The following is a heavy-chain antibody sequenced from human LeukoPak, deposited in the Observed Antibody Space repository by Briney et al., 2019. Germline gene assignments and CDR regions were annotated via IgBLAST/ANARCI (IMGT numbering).Heavy chain of an antibody. D-gene: IGHD3-10*01. Sequence: GGSLRLSCAASGFTVSSNYMSWVRQAPGKGLEWVSVIYSGGSTYYADSVKGRFTISRHNSKNTLYLQMNSLRAEDTAVYYCARVWYYYGSGSYMVFDYWGQGTLVTVSS. CDR3: ARVWYYYGSGSYMVFDY. J-gene: IGHJ4*02. V-gene: IGHV3-53*04. CDR1: GFTVSSNY. CDR2: IYSGGST.